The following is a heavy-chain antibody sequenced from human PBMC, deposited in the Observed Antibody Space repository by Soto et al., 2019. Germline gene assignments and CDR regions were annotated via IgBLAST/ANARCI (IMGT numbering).Heavy chain of an antibody. D-gene: IGHD3-16*02. V-gene: IGHV1-2*02. CDR3: ARPYYDYVWGSYRPDAFDI. CDR2: INPNTRGT. Sequence: GASVKVSCKASGYIFTGYYIHWVRQAPGQGLEWMGWINPNTRGTHSAQRFQGRVTMTRNTSISTAYMELSSLRSEDTAVYYCARPYYDYVWGSYRPDAFDIWGQGTMVTVSS. CDR1: GYIFTGYY. J-gene: IGHJ3*02.